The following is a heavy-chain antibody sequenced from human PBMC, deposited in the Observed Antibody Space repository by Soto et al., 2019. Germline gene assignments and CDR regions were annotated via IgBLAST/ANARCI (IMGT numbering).Heavy chain of an antibody. D-gene: IGHD6-19*01. CDR2: IYPGDSDT. CDR3: AVLRGWLVGYYYYYGMDV. CDR1: GYSFTSYW. J-gene: IGHJ6*02. V-gene: IGHV5-51*01. Sequence: GESLKISCKGSGYSFTSYWIGWVRQMPGKGLEWMGIIYPGDSDTRYSPSFQGQVTISADKSISTAYLQWSSLKASDTAMYYCAVLRGWLVGYYYYYGMDVWGQGTTVTVSS.